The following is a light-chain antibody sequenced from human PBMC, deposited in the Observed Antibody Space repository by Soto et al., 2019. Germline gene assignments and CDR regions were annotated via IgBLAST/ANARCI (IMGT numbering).Light chain of an antibody. Sequence: EIVLTQSPGTLSLSPGERATLSCRASQSVSSSYLAWYQQKAGQAPRLLIYGASSRATGIPDKFSGSGSGTDLTLTISRLEPEDFAVYYCQQYGSSPPTFGQGTKVEIK. CDR1: QSVSSSY. CDR3: QQYGSSPPT. CDR2: GAS. V-gene: IGKV3-20*01. J-gene: IGKJ1*01.